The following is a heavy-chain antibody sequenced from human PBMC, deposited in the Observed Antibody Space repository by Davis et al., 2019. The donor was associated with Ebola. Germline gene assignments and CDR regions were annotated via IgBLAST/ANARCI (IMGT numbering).Heavy chain of an antibody. CDR3: ARRFNTFGGWFDS. CDR2: INHSGST. CDR1: GGSFSGYY. Sequence: MPSETLSLTCAVYGGSFSGYYWSWIRQPPGKGLEWIGEINHSGSTNYNPSLKSGVTISVDTSKNQFSLKLSSVTAADTAIYYCARRFNTFGGWFDSWGQGTLVTVSS. V-gene: IGHV4-34*01. J-gene: IGHJ5*01. D-gene: IGHD2/OR15-2a*01.